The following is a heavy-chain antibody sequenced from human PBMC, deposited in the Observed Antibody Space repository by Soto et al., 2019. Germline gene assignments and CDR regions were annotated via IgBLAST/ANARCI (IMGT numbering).Heavy chain of an antibody. J-gene: IGHJ6*02. CDR2: ISSSSSTI. CDR3: ARDWAVPAAIGDYGMDV. Sequence: EVQLVESGGGLVQPGGSLRLSCAASGFTFSSYSMNWVRQAPGKGLEWVSYISSSSSTIYYADSVKGRFTISRDNAKNSLYLQRNSLRDEDTAVYYCARDWAVPAAIGDYGMDVCGQVTTVTVSS. D-gene: IGHD2-2*01. V-gene: IGHV3-48*02. CDR1: GFTFSSYS.